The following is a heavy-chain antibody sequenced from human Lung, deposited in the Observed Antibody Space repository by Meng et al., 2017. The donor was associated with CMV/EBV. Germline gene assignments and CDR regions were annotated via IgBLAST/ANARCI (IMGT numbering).Heavy chain of an antibody. V-gene: IGHV3-74*01. CDR1: GFTFSRYW. Sequence: GGSLRLSCAASGFTFSRYWMHWVRHAPGEGLVRVSGISSDETTTTYADSVRGRFTISRDNAKNTLYLQMNSLIAEDTAVYYCARAPWYFDLWGRVTLVTVSS. J-gene: IGHJ2*01. CDR3: ARAPWYFDL. CDR2: ISSDETTT.